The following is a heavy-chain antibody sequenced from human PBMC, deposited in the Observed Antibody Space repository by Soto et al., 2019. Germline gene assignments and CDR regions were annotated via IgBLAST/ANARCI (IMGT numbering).Heavy chain of an antibody. CDR3: ARDLSSSSGYYYYCGMDV. Sequence: QVQLVQSGAEVKKPGASVKVSCKASGYTFTGYYMHWVRQAPGQGLEWMGWINPNSGGTNYAQKLQGWVTMTRDTSISTAYMELSRLRSDDTAVYYCARDLSSSSGYYYYCGMDVWGQGTTVTVSS. CDR2: INPNSGGT. V-gene: IGHV1-2*04. CDR1: GYTFTGYY. J-gene: IGHJ6*02. D-gene: IGHD6-6*01.